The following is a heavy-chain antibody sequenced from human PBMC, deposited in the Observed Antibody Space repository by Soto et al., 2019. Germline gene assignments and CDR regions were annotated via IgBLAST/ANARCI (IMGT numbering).Heavy chain of an antibody. CDR2: ISSSSSYI. CDR1: GFTFSSYS. CDR3: ARDYGHYYYGMDV. J-gene: IGHJ6*02. Sequence: EVQLVESGGGLVKPGGSLRLSCAASGFTFSSYSMNWVRQAPGKGLEWVSSISSSSSYICYADSVKGRFTISRDNAKNSLYLQMNSLRAEDTAVYYCARDYGHYYYGMDVWGQGTTVTVSS. D-gene: IGHD4-17*01. V-gene: IGHV3-21*01.